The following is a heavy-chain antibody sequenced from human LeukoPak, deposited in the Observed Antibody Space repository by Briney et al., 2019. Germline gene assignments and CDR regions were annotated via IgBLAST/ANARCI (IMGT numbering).Heavy chain of an antibody. D-gene: IGHD2-2*01. J-gene: IGHJ6*03. CDR1: GFTIDDYA. CDR2: ISWDGGST. CDR3: AKDMAPSGPAAKHYMDV. V-gene: IGHV3-43D*04. Sequence: GGSLTLSCAASGFTIDDYAMHWVRQAPGKGLEWVSLISWDGGSTYYADSVKGRFTISRDNSKNSLYLQMNSLRAEDTALYYCAKDMAPSGPAAKHYMDVWGKGTTVTVSS.